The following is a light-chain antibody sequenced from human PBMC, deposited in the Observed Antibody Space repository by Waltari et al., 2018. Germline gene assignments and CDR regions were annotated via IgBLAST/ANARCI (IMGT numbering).Light chain of an antibody. CDR2: DTS. J-gene: IGKJ4*01. V-gene: IGKV3-11*01. Sequence: EIVLTQSPATLSLSPGERPTLSCRASQSVSSYSAWYQQKPGQAPRLLIYDTSNRATGIPARFSGSGSGTDFTLTISSLEPEDFAVYYCHQRSSWPPALTFGGGTKVEIK. CDR3: HQRSSWPPALT. CDR1: QSVSSY.